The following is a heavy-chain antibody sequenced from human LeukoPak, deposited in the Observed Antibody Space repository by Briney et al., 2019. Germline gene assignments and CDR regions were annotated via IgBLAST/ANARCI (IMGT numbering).Heavy chain of an antibody. J-gene: IGHJ2*01. D-gene: IGHD3-10*02. CDR2: FDPEDGET. Sequence: VASVKVSCKVSGYTLTELSMHWVRQAPGKGLEWMGGFDPEDGETIYAQKFQGRVTMTEDTSTDTAYMELSSLRSEETAVSYCATGYDRQWYFDLWGRGTLVTVSS. CDR1: GYTLTELS. V-gene: IGHV1-24*01. CDR3: ATGYDRQWYFDL.